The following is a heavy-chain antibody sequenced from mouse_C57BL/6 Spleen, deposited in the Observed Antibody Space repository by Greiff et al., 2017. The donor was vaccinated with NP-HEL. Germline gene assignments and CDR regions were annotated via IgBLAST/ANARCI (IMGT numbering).Heavy chain of an antibody. CDR3: ARVWVTPSYFDY. CDR1: GYTFTSYC. J-gene: IGHJ2*01. V-gene: IGHV1-53*01. Sequence: QVQLQQPGTELVKPGASVKLSCKASGYTFTSYCMHWVKQRPGQGLEWIGNINPSNGGTNYNEKFKSKATLTVDKSSSTAYMELSSLTSEDSAVYYGARVWVTPSYFDYWGQGTTLTVSA. CDR2: INPSNGGT. D-gene: IGHD2-2*01.